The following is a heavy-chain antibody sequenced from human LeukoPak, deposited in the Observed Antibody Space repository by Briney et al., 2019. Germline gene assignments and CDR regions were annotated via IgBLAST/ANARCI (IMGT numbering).Heavy chain of an antibody. CDR1: GYAFTDYY. Sequence: ASVKVSCKASGYAFTDYYLHWVRQAPGQGLEWMGWISPNTGDTNYAQKFQGRVTMTSDTSITTAYMELSSLRSDDTAVYYCASPRHNWSYPDVWGKGTTVTVSS. D-gene: IGHD1-7*01. CDR3: ASPRHNWSYPDV. J-gene: IGHJ6*04. V-gene: IGHV1-2*02. CDR2: ISPNTGDT.